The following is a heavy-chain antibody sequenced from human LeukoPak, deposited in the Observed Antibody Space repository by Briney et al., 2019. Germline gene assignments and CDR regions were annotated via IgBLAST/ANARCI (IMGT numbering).Heavy chain of an antibody. V-gene: IGHV4-34*01. CDR1: GGSFSGYY. Sequence: PSETLSLTCPVYGGSFSGYYWSWIRQPPGKGLEWIGEINHSGSTYYNPSLKSRVTFSVDTSKNQFSLKLISVTAADTAVYYCARVKGVVTAILDYWGQGTLVTVSS. CDR3: ARVKGVVTAILDY. CDR2: INHSGST. D-gene: IGHD2-21*02. J-gene: IGHJ4*02.